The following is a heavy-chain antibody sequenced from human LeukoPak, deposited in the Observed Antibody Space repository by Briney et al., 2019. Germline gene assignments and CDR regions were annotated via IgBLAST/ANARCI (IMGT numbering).Heavy chain of an antibody. V-gene: IGHV4-38-2*02. Sequence: MSSETLSLTCTVSGYSISSGFYWGWIRQPPGKGLEWIGSIYHSGSTYYNPSLKSRVTISVDTSKNHFSLTLSSLNAADTAVYYCARAQYGLYCSSTSCPWYAFDLWGQGTMVTVSS. CDR3: ARAQYGLYCSSTSCPWYAFDL. CDR2: IYHSGST. CDR1: GYSISSGFY. J-gene: IGHJ3*01. D-gene: IGHD2-2*01.